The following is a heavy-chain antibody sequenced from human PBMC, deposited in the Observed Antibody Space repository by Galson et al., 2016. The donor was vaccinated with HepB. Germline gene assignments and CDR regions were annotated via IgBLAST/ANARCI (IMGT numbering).Heavy chain of an antibody. CDR1: EYSFVRYW. J-gene: IGHJ4*02. CDR2: MYPGNSET. V-gene: IGHV5-51*01. CDR3: VRQQLHSYGRTHVDF. D-gene: IGHD5-18*01. Sequence: QSGAEVTKPGESLKISCQGSEYSFVRYWIGWVRQMPGKGLEWVGIMYPGNSETRYSPSFRGQVTISADNSISTAYLHWSSLKASDTAIYYCVRQQLHSYGRTHVDFGGQGTLVTVS.